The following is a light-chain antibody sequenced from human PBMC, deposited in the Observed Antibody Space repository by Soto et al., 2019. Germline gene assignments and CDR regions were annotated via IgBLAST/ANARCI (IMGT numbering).Light chain of an antibody. J-gene: IGKJ5*01. CDR1: QGLLHSNGNNY. V-gene: IGKV2-28*01. Sequence: IVMTQSPLSLPVTPGEPASISCRSSQGLLHSNGNNYLEWYLQKPGQSPQLLIYFGSNGASRVHDRLSGSGSGTDFTLKISRLEADDVVLYYCLQARQTPITFGQGPRLEIK. CDR3: LQARQTPIT. CDR2: FGS.